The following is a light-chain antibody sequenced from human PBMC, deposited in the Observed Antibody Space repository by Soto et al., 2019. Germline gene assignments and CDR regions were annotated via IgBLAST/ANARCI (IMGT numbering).Light chain of an antibody. V-gene: IGKV3-20*01. CDR1: QSVRSSY. J-gene: IGKJ2*01. Sequence: IVLTQSPGTLSLSPGARATLSCRASQSVRSSYFAWYQQPPGQAPSLLIYGASNRATGIPDRFSGGGSGTDFTLTISRLEPEDFAVYYCQQYGKSAMFTFGQGTKLEIK. CDR3: QQYGKSAMFT. CDR2: GAS.